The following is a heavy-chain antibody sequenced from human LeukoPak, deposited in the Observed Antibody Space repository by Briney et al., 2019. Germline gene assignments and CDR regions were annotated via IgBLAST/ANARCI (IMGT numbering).Heavy chain of an antibody. Sequence: SETLSLTCTVSGGSISSGSYYWSWIRQPAGKGLEWIWRIYTSGSTNYNPSLKSRVTISVDTSKNQFSLKLSSVTAADTAVYYCARRAKDSSGYLFDYWGRGTLVTVSS. CDR2: IYTSGST. CDR3: ARRAKDSSGYLFDY. V-gene: IGHV4-61*02. J-gene: IGHJ4*02. CDR1: GGSISSGSYY. D-gene: IGHD3-22*01.